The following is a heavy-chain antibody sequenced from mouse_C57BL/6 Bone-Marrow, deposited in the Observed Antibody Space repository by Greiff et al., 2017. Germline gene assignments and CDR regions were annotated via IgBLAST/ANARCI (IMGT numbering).Heavy chain of an antibody. CDR1: GFNIKDDY. D-gene: IGHD2-1*01. J-gene: IGHJ2*01. V-gene: IGHV14-4*01. CDR2: IDPENGDT. Sequence: VQLQQSGAELVRPGASVKLSCTASGFNIKDDYMHWVKQRPEQGLEWIGWIDPENGDTAYDSKFQGKATITADTSSNTAYLQLSSLTSEDSAVYYCTTDGNYVEYYFDYWGQGTTLTVSS. CDR3: TTDGNYVEYYFDY.